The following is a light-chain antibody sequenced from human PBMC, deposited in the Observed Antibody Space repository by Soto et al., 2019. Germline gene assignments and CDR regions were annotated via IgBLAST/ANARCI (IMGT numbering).Light chain of an antibody. CDR1: QSIYNY. CDR3: QQSYRTPFT. V-gene: IGKV1-39*01. CDR2: AAS. J-gene: IGKJ2*01. Sequence: DIQMTQSPSSLSASVGDRVTITCRASQSIYNYLNWYQQKPGKAPKLLIYAASSLQSVVSSRFSCIGSGTDCTLTISCLHPEDFATYYCQQSYRTPFTFGQATKLGFK.